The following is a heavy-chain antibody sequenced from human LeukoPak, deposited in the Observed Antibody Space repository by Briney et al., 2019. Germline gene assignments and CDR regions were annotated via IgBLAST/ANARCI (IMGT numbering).Heavy chain of an antibody. CDR1: GFTFSSYS. CDR3: ARDNAGIAAALGY. V-gene: IGHV3-21*01. J-gene: IGHJ4*02. D-gene: IGHD6-13*01. Sequence: GGSLRLSCAASGFTFSSYSMNWVRQAPGKGLEWVSSISSSSSYIYYADSVKGRFTISRDNAKNSLYLQMNSLRAEDTAVYYCARDNAGIAAALGYWGQGTLVTVSS. CDR2: ISSSSSYI.